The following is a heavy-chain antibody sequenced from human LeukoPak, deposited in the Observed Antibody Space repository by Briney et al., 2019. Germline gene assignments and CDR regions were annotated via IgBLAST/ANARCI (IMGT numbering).Heavy chain of an antibody. CDR1: GGTFYSYA. V-gene: IGHV1-69*13. J-gene: IGHJ3*02. CDR3: ARGTTVTTAVLVPNDAFDI. Sequence: SVKVSCKASGGTFYSYAINWVRQAPGQGLEWMGGSVPMFGTINFAPEFQGRVTITADESTSTAYMELTSLKSEDTAVYYCARGTTVTTAVLVPNDAFDIWGQGTMVTVSS. D-gene: IGHD4-17*01. CDR2: SVPMFGTI.